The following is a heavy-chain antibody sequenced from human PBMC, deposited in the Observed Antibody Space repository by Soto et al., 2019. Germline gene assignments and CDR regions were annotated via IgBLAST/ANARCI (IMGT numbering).Heavy chain of an antibody. CDR2: ISYDGSNK. CDR1: GSTFSSYA. J-gene: IGHJ6*02. Sequence: GWSLRLSCAASGSTFSSYAMHWVRQAPGKGLEWVAVISYDGSNKYYADSVKGRFTISRDNSKNTLYLQMNSLRAEDTAVYYCARSYGDYVVYYYYYGMDVWGQGTKVT. V-gene: IGHV3-30-3*01. D-gene: IGHD4-17*01. CDR3: ARSYGDYVVYYYYYGMDV.